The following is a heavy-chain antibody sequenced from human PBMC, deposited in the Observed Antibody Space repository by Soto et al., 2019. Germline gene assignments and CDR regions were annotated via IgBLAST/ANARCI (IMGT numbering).Heavy chain of an antibody. CDR1: GFSLSTSGVG. CDR3: IQSRCGGDCLQSYWDYYYGMDV. D-gene: IGHD2-21*02. CDR2: IYWDDDK. Sequence: SGPTLVNPTQTLTLTCTFSGFSLSTSGVGVGWIRQPPGKALEWLALIYWDDDKRYSPSLRSRLTISKDTSKNQVVLTMTNMDPVDTATYYCIQSRCGGDCLQSYWDYYYGMDVWGQGTTVTVSS. J-gene: IGHJ6*02. V-gene: IGHV2-5*02.